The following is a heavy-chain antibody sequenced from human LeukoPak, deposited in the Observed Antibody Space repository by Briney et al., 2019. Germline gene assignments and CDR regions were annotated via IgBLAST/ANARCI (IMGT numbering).Heavy chain of an antibody. D-gene: IGHD5-18*01. CDR1: GGSISSYY. J-gene: IGHJ5*02. Sequence: SETLSLTCAVSGGSISSYYWSWIRQPPGKGLEWVGYIYYSGSTNYNPTLKRRVTISVDTSKNQFSLKLSYVTAAHTAVYYCARVRRKAYCYGPPNWVVRWGQGTLVTVSS. CDR2: IYYSGST. V-gene: IGHV4-59*01. CDR3: ARVRRKAYCYGPPNWVVR.